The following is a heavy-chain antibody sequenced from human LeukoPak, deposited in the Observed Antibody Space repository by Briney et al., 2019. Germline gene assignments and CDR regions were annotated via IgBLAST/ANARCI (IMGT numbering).Heavy chain of an antibody. CDR3: AKDSTIFGVVIIENWFDP. CDR2: IRYDGSNK. D-gene: IGHD3-3*01. J-gene: IGHJ5*02. Sequence: GGSLRLSCAASGFTFSSYSMNWVRQAPGKGLEWVAFIRYDGSNKYYADSVKGRFTISRDNSKNTLYLQMNSLRAEDTAVYYCAKDSTIFGVVIIENWFDPWGQGTLVTVSS. V-gene: IGHV3-30*02. CDR1: GFTFSSYS.